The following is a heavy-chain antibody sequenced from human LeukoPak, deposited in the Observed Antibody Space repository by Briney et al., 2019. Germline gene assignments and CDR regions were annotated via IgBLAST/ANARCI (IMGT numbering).Heavy chain of an antibody. CDR1: GYTFTGYY. CDR2: INPNSGGT. V-gene: IGHV1-2*02. J-gene: IGHJ4*02. Sequence: ASVKVSCKASGYTFTGYYMHWVRQDPGHGLEWMGWINPNSGGTNYAQKFQGRVTMTRDTSISTAYMELSRLRSDDTAVYYCAREGGSYPPYFDYWGQGTLVTVSS. CDR3: AREGGSYPPYFDY. D-gene: IGHD1-26*01.